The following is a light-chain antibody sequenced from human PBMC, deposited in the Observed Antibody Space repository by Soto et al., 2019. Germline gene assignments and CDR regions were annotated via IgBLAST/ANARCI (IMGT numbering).Light chain of an antibody. CDR3: AAWDDSLNGQEV. J-gene: IGLJ2*01. CDR1: SSNIGSNT. CDR2: FNN. V-gene: IGLV1-44*01. Sequence: QSVLTQPPSASGTPGLRVTISCSGSSSNIGSNTENWYKQLPGTAPKHLIYFNNQHPSGVPDRFSGSKSGTSASLAISGLQSEDEADYYCAAWDDSLNGQEVFGGGTKLTVL.